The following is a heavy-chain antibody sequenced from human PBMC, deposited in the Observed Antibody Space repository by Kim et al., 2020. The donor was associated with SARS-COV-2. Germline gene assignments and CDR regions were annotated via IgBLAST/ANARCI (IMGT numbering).Heavy chain of an antibody. CDR2: INPNSGGT. CDR1: GYTFTGYY. V-gene: IGHV1-2*02. J-gene: IGHJ4*02. Sequence: ASVKVSCKASGYTFTGYYMHWVRQAPGQGLEWMGWINPNSGGTNYAQKFQGRVTMTRDTSINTAYMELSRLRSDDTAVYYCARDSLRYRDFDYWGQGTLVTVSS. D-gene: IGHD5-18*01. CDR3: ARDSLRYRDFDY.